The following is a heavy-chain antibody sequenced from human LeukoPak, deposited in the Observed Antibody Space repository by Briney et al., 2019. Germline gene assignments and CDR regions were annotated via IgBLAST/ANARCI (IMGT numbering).Heavy chain of an antibody. J-gene: IGHJ4*02. V-gene: IGHV3-30*18. D-gene: IGHD6-19*01. CDR3: AKDRHSSGWSSFDY. Sequence: AGGSLRLSCAASGFTFSSYGMHWVRQAPGKGLEWVAVISYDGSNKYYADSVKGRFTISRDNSKNTLYLQMNSLRAEDTAVYYCAKDRHSSGWSSFDYWGQGTLVTVSS. CDR1: GFTFSSYG. CDR2: ISYDGSNK.